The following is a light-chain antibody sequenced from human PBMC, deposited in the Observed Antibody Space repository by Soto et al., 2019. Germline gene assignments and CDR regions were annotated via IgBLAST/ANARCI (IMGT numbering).Light chain of an antibody. V-gene: IGKV1-33*01. CDR2: DAS. CDR3: QQYDNLPLT. Sequence: DLQMTQSPSSLSASVGDRVTITCQASQDISNYLNWYQQKPGKAPKLLIYDASNLETGVPSRFSGSGSGTDFTFTISSLQPEVIATYYCQQYDNLPLTFGGGTKVEIK. J-gene: IGKJ4*01. CDR1: QDISNY.